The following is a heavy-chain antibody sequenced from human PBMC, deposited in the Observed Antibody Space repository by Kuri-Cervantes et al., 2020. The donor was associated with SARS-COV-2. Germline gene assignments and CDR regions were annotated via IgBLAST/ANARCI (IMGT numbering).Heavy chain of an antibody. CDR2: IYYSGST. CDR3: ARVRSSSPGPIDY. Sequence: LSGTVSGCSISSGDYYWSWIRQPPGKGLEWIGYIYYSGSTYYNPSLKSRVTIPVDTSKNQFSLKLSSVTAADTAVYCCARVRSSSPGPIDYWGQGTLVTVSS. D-gene: IGHD6-6*01. CDR1: GCSISSGDYY. J-gene: IGHJ4*02. V-gene: IGHV4-30-4*08.